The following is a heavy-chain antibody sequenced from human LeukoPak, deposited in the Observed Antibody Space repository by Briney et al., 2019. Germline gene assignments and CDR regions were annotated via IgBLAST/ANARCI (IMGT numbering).Heavy chain of an antibody. CDR3: ARVGYYDSSGRRAFDI. V-gene: IGHV4-38-2*02. Sequence: SETLSLTCSVSGYSISSGFYWGWIRQSPGKGLEWIGSIYHSGSTYYNPSLKSRVTVSVDTSKNQFSLKLSSMTAADTAVYYCARVGYYDSSGRRAFDIWGQGTMVTVSS. J-gene: IGHJ3*02. CDR1: GYSISSGFY. D-gene: IGHD3-22*01. CDR2: IYHSGST.